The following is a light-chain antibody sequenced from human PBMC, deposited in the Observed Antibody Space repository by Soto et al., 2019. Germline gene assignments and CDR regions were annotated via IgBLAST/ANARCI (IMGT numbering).Light chain of an antibody. CDR3: NQYHSSFT. Sequence: EIVLTQSPGTLSLSPGEGATLSCRASQSVSSSSLTWYQQKRGQAPRLLIYGASTRATGIPDRFIGSGSGTDFTLTISRLEPEDFAVYYCNQYHSSFTFGGGTKVEIK. V-gene: IGKV3-20*01. CDR1: QSVSSSS. J-gene: IGKJ4*01. CDR2: GAS.